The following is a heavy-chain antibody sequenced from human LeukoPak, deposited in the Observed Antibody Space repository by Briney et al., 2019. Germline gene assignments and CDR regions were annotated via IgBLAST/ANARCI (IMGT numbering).Heavy chain of an antibody. V-gene: IGHV4-39*07. CDR3: ARDPGYYGSGSCYFDY. CDR2: IYYNGST. D-gene: IGHD3-10*01. Sequence: GSLRLSCAASGFTFSSYAMSWVRQAPGKGLEWIGSIYYNGSTYYNPSLKSRVTISVDTSKNQFSLKLSSVTAADTAVYYCARDPGYYGSGSCYFDYWGQGTLVTVSS. CDR1: GFTFSSYA. J-gene: IGHJ4*02.